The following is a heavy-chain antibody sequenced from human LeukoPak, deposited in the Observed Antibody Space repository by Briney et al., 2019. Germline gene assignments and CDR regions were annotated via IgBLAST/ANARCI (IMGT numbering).Heavy chain of an antibody. V-gene: IGHV3-23*01. CDR3: AKEIRELEAEFFHYYGMDV. J-gene: IGHJ6*02. Sequence: GGSLRLSCAASGFTFSSNGMSWVRQAPGKGLEWVSAISGSGGVTYYAASVRGRFTISRDNSKYTLYLQMTSLRAEDTGVYFCAKEIRELEAEFFHYYGMDVWGQGTTVTVSS. D-gene: IGHD1-26*01. CDR2: ISGSGGVT. CDR1: GFTFSSNG.